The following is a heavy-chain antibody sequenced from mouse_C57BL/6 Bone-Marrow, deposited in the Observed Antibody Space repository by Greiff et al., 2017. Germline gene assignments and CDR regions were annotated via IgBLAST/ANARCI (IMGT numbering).Heavy chain of an antibody. CDR3: TREGDYYGSSDGVAD. CDR1: GFTFSRYA. Sequence: DVHLVESGEGLVKLGGSLKLSCAASGFTFSRYAMSWVRQTPEKRLEWVAYISSGGDYSYYAATVKGRFTISRDNARNTLYLQMGSLKSEGTAMDDSTREGDYYGSSDGVADWGQGTLVTVAA. J-gene: IGHJ3*01. CDR2: ISSGGDYS. D-gene: IGHD1-1*01. V-gene: IGHV5-9-1*02.